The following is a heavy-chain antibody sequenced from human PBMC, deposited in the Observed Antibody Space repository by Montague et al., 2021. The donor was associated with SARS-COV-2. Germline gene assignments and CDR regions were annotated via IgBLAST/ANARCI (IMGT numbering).Heavy chain of an antibody. D-gene: IGHD3-10*01. CDR2: ISWNSGSI. CDR1: GFTFHDHA. CDR3: AKDRGYYGSGSYFEY. Sequence: SLRLSCAASGFTFHDHALHWVRQVPGKGLEWVSGISWNSGSIGYGDSVKGRFTISRDNAKNSLYLQMNSLRAEDTALYYCAKDRGYYGSGSYFEYWGQGTLVTVSS. J-gene: IGHJ4*02. V-gene: IGHV3-9*01.